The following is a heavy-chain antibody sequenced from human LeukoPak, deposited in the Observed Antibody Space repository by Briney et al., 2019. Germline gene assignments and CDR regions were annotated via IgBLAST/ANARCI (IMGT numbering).Heavy chain of an antibody. Sequence: ASVKVSCKASGYTFTGYYMHWVRQAPGQGLEWMGWINPNSGGTNYAQKFQGRVTMTRDTSISTAYMELSRLRSDDTAVYYCARRTYNDQNAFNIWGQGTMVTVSS. J-gene: IGHJ3*02. CDR1: GYTFTGYY. CDR3: ARRTYNDQNAFNI. CDR2: INPNSGGT. D-gene: IGHD1-1*01. V-gene: IGHV1-2*02.